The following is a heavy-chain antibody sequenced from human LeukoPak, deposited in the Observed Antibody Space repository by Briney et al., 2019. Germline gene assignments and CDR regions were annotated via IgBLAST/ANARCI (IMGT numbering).Heavy chain of an antibody. CDR1: GFSFSNYG. CDR2: ISFDGSNK. D-gene: IGHD2-2*01. V-gene: IGHV3-30*18. Sequence: PGASLRLSCAASGFSFSNYGMHWVRQAPGKWLEWVAVISFDGSNKFYADSVKGRFTISRDNSKNTLYLQMNSLGAEDTAVYYCAKGDCSSTSCPPDYYYYYMDVWGKGTTVTVSS. J-gene: IGHJ6*03. CDR3: AKGDCSSTSCPPDYYYYYMDV.